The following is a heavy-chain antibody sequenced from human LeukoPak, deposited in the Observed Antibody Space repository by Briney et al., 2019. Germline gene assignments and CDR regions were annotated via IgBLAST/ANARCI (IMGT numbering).Heavy chain of an antibody. Sequence: GGSLRLSCAASGFTFSNYWMTWVRQAPGKGLEWVANINQDGNDKYYVDSVKGRFTISRDNTKSSLFLRMNSLRAEDTAVYYCAVTRTRGDHWGQGTLVTVSS. CDR1: GFTFSNYW. D-gene: IGHD2-21*01. CDR3: AVTRTRGDH. J-gene: IGHJ4*02. V-gene: IGHV3-7*03. CDR2: INQDGNDK.